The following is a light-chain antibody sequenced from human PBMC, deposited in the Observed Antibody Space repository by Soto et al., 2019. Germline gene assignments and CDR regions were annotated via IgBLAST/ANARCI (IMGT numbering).Light chain of an antibody. Sequence: EVVLTQSPGTLSLSPGERVTLYCRPSQTVKNNYLAWYQQKPGRAPRLLIFGAFNRATGLPDRFSGSVSGTDFTLTISRLEPEDFAMYYCQQYDTSPLTFVGGTKVDI. CDR1: QTVKNNY. CDR2: GAF. J-gene: IGKJ4*01. V-gene: IGKV3-20*01. CDR3: QQYDTSPLT.